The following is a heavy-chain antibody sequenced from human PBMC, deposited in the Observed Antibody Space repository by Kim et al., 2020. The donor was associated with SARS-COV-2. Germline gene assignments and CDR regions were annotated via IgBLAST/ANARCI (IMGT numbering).Heavy chain of an antibody. Sequence: SETLSLTCTVSGGSISSNDYYWDWIRQPPGKGLEWIGSISYSGRTYYNPSLKSRVTISVDTSKNQISLKLSSVTAADTGVYYCARGIFGVVIIPYNYYFMDVWGKVATVTVTS. J-gene: IGHJ6*03. D-gene: IGHD3-3*01. CDR2: ISYSGRT. CDR1: GGSISSNDYY. CDR3: ARGIFGVVIIPYNYYFMDV. V-gene: IGHV4-39*01.